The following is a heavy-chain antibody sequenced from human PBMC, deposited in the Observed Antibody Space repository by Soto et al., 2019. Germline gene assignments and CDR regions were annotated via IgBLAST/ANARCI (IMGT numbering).Heavy chain of an antibody. Sequence: GGSLRLSCAASGFTFSSYAMSWVRQAPGKGLEWVSAISGSGGSTYYADSVKGRFTISRDNSKNTLYLQMNSLRAEDTAVYYCAKILYYYDSSGSLDAFDIWGQGTMVTVSS. V-gene: IGHV3-23*01. J-gene: IGHJ3*02. CDR1: GFTFSSYA. D-gene: IGHD3-22*01. CDR2: ISGSGGST. CDR3: AKILYYYDSSGSLDAFDI.